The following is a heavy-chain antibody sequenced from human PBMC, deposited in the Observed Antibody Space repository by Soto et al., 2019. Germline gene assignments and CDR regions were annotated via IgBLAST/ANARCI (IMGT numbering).Heavy chain of an antibody. CDR1: GGTFNSYI. V-gene: IGHV1-69*06. CDR3: ARGLDQPPVGLYFDN. Sequence: GASVNVSCKASGGTFNSYIVNWVRQAPGQGLEWMGGIMPVFGTAKYAQKFQDRVTITADKSTSTAYMELRGLKSEDTAVYYCARGLDQPPVGLYFDNWGQGTLVTVS. CDR2: IMPVFGTA. J-gene: IGHJ4*02. D-gene: IGHD1-26*01.